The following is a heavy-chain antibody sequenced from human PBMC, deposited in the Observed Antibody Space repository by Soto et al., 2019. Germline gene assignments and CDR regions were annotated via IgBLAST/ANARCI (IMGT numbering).Heavy chain of an antibody. CDR1: GYTFTSYD. V-gene: IGHV1-8*01. CDR2: MNPNSGNT. Sequence: QVQLVQSGAEVKKPGASVKVSCKASGYTFTSYDINWVRQATGQGLEWMGWMNPNSGNTGYAQKFQGRVTMTRNTSISTAYMELSSLRSEDTAVYYCARGLFVPDYGDYSRGAFDIWGQGTMVTVSS. CDR3: ARGLFVPDYGDYSRGAFDI. J-gene: IGHJ3*02. D-gene: IGHD4-17*01.